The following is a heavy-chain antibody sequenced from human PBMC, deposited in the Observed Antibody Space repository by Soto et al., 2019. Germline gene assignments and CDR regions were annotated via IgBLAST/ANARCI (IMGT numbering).Heavy chain of an antibody. CDR1: GYTFTNHW. V-gene: IGHV5-51*01. Sequence: PGESLKISCKGLGYTFTNHWIAWVRQMPGKGLEWMGIIYPDDSDTRYSPSFQGQVTFSADKSISVAYLQWSSLKASDTAVYYCARRKDYSKALYFYYLMAVWGQGTTVTVS. D-gene: IGHD4-4*01. J-gene: IGHJ6*02. CDR2: IYPDDSDT. CDR3: ARRKDYSKALYFYYLMAV.